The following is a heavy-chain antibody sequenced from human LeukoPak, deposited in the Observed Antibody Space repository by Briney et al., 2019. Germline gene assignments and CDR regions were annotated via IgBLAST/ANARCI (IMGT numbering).Heavy chain of an antibody. Sequence: GGSLRLFCRASGFTFCRYWMRWVRHAPGKGLEWVANIAQDGSEKYYVDSVKGRFTIYRDNAKNSVYLQMNSLRAEDTAVYYCGVRPRREAFDIWGQGTMVTVSS. CDR3: GVRPRREAFDI. CDR1: GFTFCRYW. V-gene: IGHV3-7*01. J-gene: IGHJ3*02. D-gene: IGHD1-14*01. CDR2: IAQDGSEK.